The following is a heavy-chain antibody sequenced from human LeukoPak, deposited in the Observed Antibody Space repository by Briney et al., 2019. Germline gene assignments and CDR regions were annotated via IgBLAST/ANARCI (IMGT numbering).Heavy chain of an antibody. CDR2: IYPGDSDT. Sequence: PGESLKISCKGPGYSFTNYWIGWVRQMPGKGLEWMGIIYPGDSDTRYSPSFQGQVTISADKSVSTAYLQWSSLKASDTAMYYCARLTGSYFDYWGQGTLVTASS. CDR3: ARLTGSYFDY. CDR1: GYSFTNYW. V-gene: IGHV5-51*01. J-gene: IGHJ4*02. D-gene: IGHD7-27*01.